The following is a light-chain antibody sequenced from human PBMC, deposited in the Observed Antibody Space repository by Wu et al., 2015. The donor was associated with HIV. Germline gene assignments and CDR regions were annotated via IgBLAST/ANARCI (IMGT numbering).Light chain of an antibody. V-gene: IGKV3-20*01. CDR1: RXLGSSY. CDR3: QQYGSSPYT. Sequence: SCRADVRXLGSSYLAWYQQNLGPRLPGSSSMWHPAGPTGIPDQVQWHGSGTDFTLTISRLEPEGFAVYYCQQYGSSPYTFGQGTKLEIK. J-gene: IGKJ2*01. CDR2: WHP.